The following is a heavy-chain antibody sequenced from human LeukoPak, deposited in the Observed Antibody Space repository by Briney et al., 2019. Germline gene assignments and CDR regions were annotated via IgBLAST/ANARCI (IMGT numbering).Heavy chain of an antibody. CDR1: GGSISSYY. Sequence: SETLSLTCTVPGGSISSYYWSWIRQPPGKGLEWIGYIHYSGNTNYNPSLKSRVTISVDTSKNQFSLKVRSVTAADTAVYYCARAGHCSGGSCYYFDYWGQGTLVTVSS. D-gene: IGHD2-15*01. CDR3: ARAGHCSGGSCYYFDY. J-gene: IGHJ4*02. V-gene: IGHV4-59*01. CDR2: IHYSGNT.